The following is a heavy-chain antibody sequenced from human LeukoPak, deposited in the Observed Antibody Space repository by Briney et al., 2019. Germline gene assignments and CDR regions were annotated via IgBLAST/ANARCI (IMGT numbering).Heavy chain of an antibody. CDR1: GMSFSGYY. Sequence: PSETLSLTCAVYGMSFSGYYWSWIRQPPGKGLEWIGEVNHRGSTYYNPSLKSRVTISLATPKNQFSLKLSSVTAADTAVYCCARQRDYSSSALGGFDPWGQGNLVTVSS. CDR3: ARQRDYSSSALGGFDP. J-gene: IGHJ5*02. D-gene: IGHD6-6*01. V-gene: IGHV4-34*01. CDR2: VNHRGST.